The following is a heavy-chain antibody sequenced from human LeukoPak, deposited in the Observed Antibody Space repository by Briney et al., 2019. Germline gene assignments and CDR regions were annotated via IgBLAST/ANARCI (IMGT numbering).Heavy chain of an antibody. CDR2: ISAYNGNT. D-gene: IGHD4-17*01. CDR1: GYTFTTYG. V-gene: IGHV1-18*01. CDR3: AIVVRINTVTNRFDP. Sequence: GASVKVSCKASGYTFTTYGISWVRQAPGQGLEWMGWISAYNGNTNYAQKLQGRATMTTDTSTSTAYMELRSLRSDDTAVYYCAIVVRINTVTNRFDPWGQGTLVTVSS. J-gene: IGHJ5*02.